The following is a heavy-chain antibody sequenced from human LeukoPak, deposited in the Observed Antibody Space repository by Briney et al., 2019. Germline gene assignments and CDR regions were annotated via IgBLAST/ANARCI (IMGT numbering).Heavy chain of an antibody. J-gene: IGHJ6*02. Sequence: GSVKVSCKASGYTFTSYAMHWVRQAPGQRLEWMGWINAGNGNTKYSQKFQGRVTITRDTSASTAYMELSSLRSDDTAIYYCAREAQAVVSCAIIYYYYGMDVWGQGTTVTVSS. V-gene: IGHV1-3*01. CDR2: INAGNGNT. CDR1: GYTFTSYA. D-gene: IGHD2-15*01. CDR3: AREAQAVVSCAIIYYYYGMDV.